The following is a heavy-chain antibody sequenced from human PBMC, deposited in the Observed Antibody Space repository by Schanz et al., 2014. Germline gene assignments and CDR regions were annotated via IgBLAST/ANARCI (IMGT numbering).Heavy chain of an antibody. V-gene: IGHV3-11*01. Sequence: QVQLVESGGGLVKPGGSLRLSCAASGFTFSDYYMSWIRQAPGKGLEWVSSISHSGGSKYYADSVKGRFTISRDNSENPLYLQMNSLSADDTAVFYCASPSGYSDYGTYFDFWGQGTLVTVSS. D-gene: IGHD5-12*01. CDR3: ASPSGYSDYGTYFDF. CDR2: ISHSGGSK. CDR1: GFTFSDYY. J-gene: IGHJ4*02.